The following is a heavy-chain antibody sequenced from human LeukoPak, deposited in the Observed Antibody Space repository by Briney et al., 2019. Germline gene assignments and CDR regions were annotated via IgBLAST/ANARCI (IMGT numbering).Heavy chain of an antibody. CDR3: ARGSYCSSTSCYRGSYYDILTGYVNWFDP. V-gene: IGHV4-30-4*08. CDR1: GGSFSSGDYY. D-gene: IGHD2-2*02. J-gene: IGHJ5*02. CDR2: IYYSGST. Sequence: PSETLSLTCTVSGGSFSSGDYYWSWIRQPPGKGLEWIGYIYYSGSTYYNPSLKSRVTISVDTSKNQFSLRLSSVTAADTAVYYCARGSYCSSTSCYRGSYYDILTGYVNWFDPWGQGTLVTVSS.